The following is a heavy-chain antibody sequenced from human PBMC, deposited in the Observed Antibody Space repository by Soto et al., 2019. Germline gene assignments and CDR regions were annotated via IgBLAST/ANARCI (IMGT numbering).Heavy chain of an antibody. V-gene: IGHV3-30*18. Sequence: QVQLVESGGGVVQPGRSLRLSCAASGFIFSSYGMHWVRQAPGKGLAWVAVISYDGINKNHADPVKGQFTIARDNSKQTLHLQMNSLRAADTAVYYFAKDQSGYDHYARAVCGDGTAVTVYS. D-gene: IGHD3-3*01. CDR2: ISYDGINK. J-gene: IGHJ6*04. CDR3: AKDQSGYDHYARAV. CDR1: GFIFSSYG.